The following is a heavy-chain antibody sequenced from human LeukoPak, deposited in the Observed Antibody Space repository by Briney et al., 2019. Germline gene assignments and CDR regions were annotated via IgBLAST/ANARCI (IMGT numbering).Heavy chain of an antibody. J-gene: IGHJ6*03. D-gene: IGHD5-12*01. CDR1: GFSFSSYS. CDR3: AKGGGYEAQYYYYYLDV. Sequence: GGSLRLSCAASGFSFSSYSMNWVRQAPGKGLEWVSSISSSSRHIYYADSVKGRFTISRDNAKNSLYLQMNSLRVEDTAVYYCAKGGGYEAQYYYYYLDVWGKGTTVTISS. CDR2: ISSSSRHI. V-gene: IGHV3-21*01.